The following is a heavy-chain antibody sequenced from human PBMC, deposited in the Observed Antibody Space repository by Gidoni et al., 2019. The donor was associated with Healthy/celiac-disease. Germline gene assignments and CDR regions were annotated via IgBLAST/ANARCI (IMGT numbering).Heavy chain of an antibody. J-gene: IGHJ3*02. D-gene: IGHD4-17*01. V-gene: IGHV3-49*03. CDR3: TRNNDYGDYFDKFDI. Sequence: EVQLVESGGGLVQPGRSLRLSCTASGFTFGDYAMSWFRQAPGKGLEWVGFIRSKAYGGTTEYAASVKGRFTISRDDSKSIAYLQMNSLKTEDTAVYYCTRNNDYGDYFDKFDIWGQGTMVTVSS. CDR2: IRSKAYGGTT. CDR1: GFTFGDYA.